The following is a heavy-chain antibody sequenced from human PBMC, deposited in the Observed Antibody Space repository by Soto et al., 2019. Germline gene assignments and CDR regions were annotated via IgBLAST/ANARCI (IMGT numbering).Heavy chain of an antibody. CDR3: ARGRAGGDYDFWSGTYYYYYYMDV. CDR1: GYTFTSYD. Sequence: QVQLVQSGAEVKKPGASVKVSCKASGYTFTSYDINWVRQATGQGLEWMGWMKPNSGNTGYAQKFQGRVTMTRNTSISTAYMELSSLRSEDTAVYYCARGRAGGDYDFWSGTYYYYYYMDVWGKGTTVTVSS. D-gene: IGHD3-3*01. V-gene: IGHV1-8*01. CDR2: MKPNSGNT. J-gene: IGHJ6*03.